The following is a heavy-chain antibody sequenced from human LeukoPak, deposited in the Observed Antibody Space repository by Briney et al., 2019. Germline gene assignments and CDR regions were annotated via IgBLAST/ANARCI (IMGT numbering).Heavy chain of an antibody. CDR1: GFTFSSYA. D-gene: IGHD6-13*01. CDR2: ISGSGGST. V-gene: IGHV3-23*01. Sequence: GGSLRLSCAASGFTFSSYAMSWVRQAPGKGLEWVSAISGSGGSTYYAGSVKGRFTISRDNSKNTLYLQMNSLRAEDTAVYYCAKDRRLIAAPEYFQHWGQGTLVTVSS. J-gene: IGHJ1*01. CDR3: AKDRRLIAAPEYFQH.